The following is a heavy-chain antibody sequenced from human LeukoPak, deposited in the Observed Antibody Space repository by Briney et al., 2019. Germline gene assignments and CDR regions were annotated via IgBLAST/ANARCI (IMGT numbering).Heavy chain of an antibody. CDR3: ARVTYGSGTYGAFDY. CDR2: ISAGGGST. V-gene: IGHV3-23*01. J-gene: IGHJ4*02. CDR1: GFTFSSYG. D-gene: IGHD3-10*01. Sequence: GGSLRLSCAASGFTFSSYGMSWVRQAPGKGLEWVSAISAGGGSTYYADSVKGRFTISRDNSKNTLYLQMNSLRAEDTAVYYCARVTYGSGTYGAFDYWGQGTLVTVSS.